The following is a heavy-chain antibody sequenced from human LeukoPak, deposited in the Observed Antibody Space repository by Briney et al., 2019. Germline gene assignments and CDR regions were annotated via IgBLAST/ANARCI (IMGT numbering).Heavy chain of an antibody. CDR3: ARGDFCSKSNCYLRPMDV. V-gene: IGHV4-59*01. CDR2: IYYSGST. Sequence: SETLSLTCSVSGGSISDYYWNWIRQPPGMGLEWIGYIYYSGSTTYNPSLKSRVTMSVDTAKNQFSLKVRSVTAADTAVYYCARGDFCSKSNCYLRPMDVWGKGTTVTVSS. D-gene: IGHD3-3*01. CDR1: GGSISDYY. J-gene: IGHJ6*03.